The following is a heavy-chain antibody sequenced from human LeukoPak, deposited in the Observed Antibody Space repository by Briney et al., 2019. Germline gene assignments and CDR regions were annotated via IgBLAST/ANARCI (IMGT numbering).Heavy chain of an antibody. V-gene: IGHV4-59*08. D-gene: IGHD1-26*01. J-gene: IGHJ4*02. CDR2: IYYSGTT. CDR3: ARRRSVGATLLFDY. Sequence: SETLSLTCAVYGGSFSGYYWSWIRQPPGKGLEWIGYIYYSGTTNYNPSLKSRVTISVDTSKNQFSLKLSSVTAADTAVYYCARRRSVGATLLFDYWGQGTLVTVSS. CDR1: GGSFSGYY.